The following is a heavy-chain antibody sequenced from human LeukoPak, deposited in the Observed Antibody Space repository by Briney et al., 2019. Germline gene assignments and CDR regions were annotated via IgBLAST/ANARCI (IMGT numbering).Heavy chain of an antibody. D-gene: IGHD4-17*01. Sequence: ASVKVSCKASGYTFTGYYLHWVRQAPGQGLEWMGWINPNSGGTNYAQKFQGRVTMTRDTSISTAYMEQSRLRSDDTAVYYCASLSYGDYVDDYWGQGTLVTVSS. CDR3: ASLSYGDYVDDY. CDR1: GYTFTGYY. J-gene: IGHJ4*02. CDR2: INPNSGGT. V-gene: IGHV1-2*02.